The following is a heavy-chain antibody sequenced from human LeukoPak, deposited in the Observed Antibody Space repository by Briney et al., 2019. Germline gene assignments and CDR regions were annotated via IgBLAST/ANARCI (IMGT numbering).Heavy chain of an antibody. CDR1: GYTFTGYY. CDR3: ARVQRYCRSTSCYRSFDY. Sequence: ASVKVSCKASGYTFTGYYMHWVRQAPGQGLEWMGWINPNSGGTNYAQKFQGRVTMTRDTSISTAYMELSRLRSDDTAVYYCARVQRYCRSTSCYRSFDYWGQGTLVTVSS. V-gene: IGHV1-2*02. D-gene: IGHD2-2*02. J-gene: IGHJ4*02. CDR2: INPNSGGT.